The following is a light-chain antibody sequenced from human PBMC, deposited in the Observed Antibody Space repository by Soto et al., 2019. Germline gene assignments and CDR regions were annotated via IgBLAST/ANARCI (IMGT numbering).Light chain of an antibody. V-gene: IGKV3-15*01. CDR2: GAS. J-gene: IGKJ1*01. Sequence: EIVMTQSPATLSVSPGERVTLSCRASQSISRNLAWYQQKPGQVSRLLIYGASTRATGIPARFTGSGSGTEFTLTISSLQSEDLGFYYCQQYNNWPPTFGQGTEVEI. CDR3: QQYNNWPPT. CDR1: QSISRN.